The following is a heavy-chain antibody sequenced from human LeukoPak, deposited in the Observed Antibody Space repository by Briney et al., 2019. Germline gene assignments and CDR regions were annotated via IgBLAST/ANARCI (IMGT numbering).Heavy chain of an antibody. V-gene: IGHV4-34*01. CDR3: ARELGYCSGGSCYAGAGWFDP. CDR1: GGSFSGYY. CDR2: INHSGST. J-gene: IGHJ5*02. D-gene: IGHD2-15*01. Sequence: PSETLSLTCAVYGGSFSGYYWSWIRQPPGKGLEWIGEINHSGSTNYNPSLKSRVTISVDTSKNQFSLKLSSVTAADTAVYYCARELGYCSGGSCYAGAGWFDPWGQGTLVTVSS.